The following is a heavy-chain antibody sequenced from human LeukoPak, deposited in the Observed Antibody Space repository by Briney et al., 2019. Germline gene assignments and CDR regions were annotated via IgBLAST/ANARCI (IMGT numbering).Heavy chain of an antibody. CDR1: GFTFSSYE. Sequence: GGSLRLSCAASGFTFSSYEMNWVRHAPGKGLEWVSYISSSGSTIYYADSVKGRFTISRHNAKNSLYLQMNSLRAEDTAVYYCARRARYSSGWAVPYYMDVWGKGATVTVSS. CDR2: ISSSGSTI. D-gene: IGHD6-19*01. V-gene: IGHV3-48*03. J-gene: IGHJ6*03. CDR3: ARRARYSSGWAVPYYMDV.